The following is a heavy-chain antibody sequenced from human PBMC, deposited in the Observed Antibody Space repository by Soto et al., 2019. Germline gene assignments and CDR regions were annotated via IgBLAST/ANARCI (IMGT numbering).Heavy chain of an antibody. D-gene: IGHD6-13*01. CDR2: IYYSGST. CDR3: AIYSSSWLVRLFDY. V-gene: IGHV4-30-4*01. CDR1: GGSISSGDYY. Sequence: PSETLSLTCTVSGGSISSGDYYWSWIRQPPGKGLEWIGYIYYSGSTYYNPSLKSRVTMSVDTSKNQFSLKLSSVTAADTAVYYCAIYSSSWLVRLFDYWGHVPLVTVSS. J-gene: IGHJ4*01.